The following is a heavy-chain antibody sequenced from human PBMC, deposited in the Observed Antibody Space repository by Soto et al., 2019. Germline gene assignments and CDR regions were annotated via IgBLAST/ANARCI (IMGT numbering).Heavy chain of an antibody. V-gene: IGHV3-30-3*01. CDR1: GFTFSSYA. J-gene: IGHJ3*02. Sequence: PGGSLRLSCAASGFTFSSYAMHWVRQAPGKGLEWVAVISYDGSNKYYADSVKGRLTISRDNSKNTLYLQMNSLRAEDTAVYYCARDLYSSSWYRGRSDAFDIWGQGTMVT. CDR2: ISYDGSNK. CDR3: ARDLYSSSWYRGRSDAFDI. D-gene: IGHD6-13*01.